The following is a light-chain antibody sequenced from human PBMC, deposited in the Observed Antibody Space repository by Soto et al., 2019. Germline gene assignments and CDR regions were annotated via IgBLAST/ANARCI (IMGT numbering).Light chain of an antibody. J-gene: IGKJ1*01. Sequence: DIQMTQSPSTLSASVGDRVTITYRASQSISSWLAWYQQKPGKAPKLLIYKASSLESGVPSRFSGSGSGTEFTLTISSLQPDDFATYYCQQYNSYPCTFGQGTKVEIK. V-gene: IGKV1-5*03. CDR3: QQYNSYPCT. CDR2: KAS. CDR1: QSISSW.